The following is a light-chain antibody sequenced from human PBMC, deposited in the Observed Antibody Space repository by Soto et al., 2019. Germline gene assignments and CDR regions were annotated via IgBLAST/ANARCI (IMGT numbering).Light chain of an antibody. CDR2: EGT. CDR1: SSDVGSYNL. J-gene: IGLJ2*01. V-gene: IGLV2-23*01. CDR3: CSYAGSSSYVV. Sequence: QSVLTQPASVPGSPGQSITLSCTGTSSDVGSYNLVSWYQLHPGKAPKLMIYEGTKRPSGVSNRFSGSKSGSTASLTISRLQAEDEADYYCCSYAGSSSYVVFGGGTKLTVL.